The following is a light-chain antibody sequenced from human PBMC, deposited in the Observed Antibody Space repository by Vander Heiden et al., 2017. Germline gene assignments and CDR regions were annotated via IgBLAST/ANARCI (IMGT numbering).Light chain of an antibody. V-gene: IGLV3-21*02. CDR2: DDY. CDR3: QVWDSSSEHVA. CDR1: NIGANW. Sequence: SYVLTQTPSDSVAPGQTARITCGGDNIGANWVHWYQQKPRQAPVLVVYDDYDRPSGIPERFSGSNSGNTAILTISNVEAGDEADYYCQVWDSSSEHVAFGGGTKLTVL. J-gene: IGLJ2*01.